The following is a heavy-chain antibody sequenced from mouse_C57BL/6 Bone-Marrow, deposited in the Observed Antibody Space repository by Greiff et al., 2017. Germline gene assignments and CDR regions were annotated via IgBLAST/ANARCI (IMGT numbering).Heavy chain of an antibody. J-gene: IGHJ4*01. V-gene: IGHV1-50*01. Sequence: QVQLQQPGAELVKPGASVKLSCKASGYTFTSYWMQWVKQRPGQGLEWIGEIDPSASYTNSNQKFKGKATLTVDKYSSTANMQLSCLKSEDSAVYYCASYSAYYSNYARFYAMDYWGQGTSVTVSS. CDR2: IDPSASYT. CDR1: GYTFTSYW. CDR3: ASYSAYYSNYARFYAMDY. D-gene: IGHD2-5*01.